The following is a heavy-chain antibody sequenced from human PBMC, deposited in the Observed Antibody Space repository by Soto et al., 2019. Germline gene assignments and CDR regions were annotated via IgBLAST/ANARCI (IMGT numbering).Heavy chain of an antibody. CDR1: GFTFTDYD. Sequence: QEQLVQSGAEVKKPGASVKVSCKTSGFTFTDYDINWVRQATGQGLECIGWMSPNSGETGYAQKFQGRFTMPRSASLSTAYLELSSRRSEDTAVYYCARVAVAARPRWYNWFDPWGQGTLVTVSS. J-gene: IGHJ5*02. D-gene: IGHD2-15*01. CDR3: ARVAVAARPRWYNWFDP. V-gene: IGHV1-8*01. CDR2: MSPNSGET.